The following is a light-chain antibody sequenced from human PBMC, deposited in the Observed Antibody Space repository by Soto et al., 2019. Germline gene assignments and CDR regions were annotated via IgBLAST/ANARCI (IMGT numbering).Light chain of an antibody. CDR2: GAS. CDR3: QQYNSYSRT. V-gene: IGKV3-15*01. Sequence: EIVMTQSPATLSVSPGERSTLSFRASQSVSSNLAWYQQKPGQAPRLLIYGASTRATGIPARFSGSGSGTEFTLTISSLQPDDFATYYCQQYNSYSRTFGQGTKVDI. CDR1: QSVSSN. J-gene: IGKJ1*01.